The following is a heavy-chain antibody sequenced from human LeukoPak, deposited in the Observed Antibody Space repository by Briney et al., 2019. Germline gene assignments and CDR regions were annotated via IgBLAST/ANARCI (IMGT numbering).Heavy chain of an antibody. CDR1: GFTFSIYI. D-gene: IGHD6-6*01. V-gene: IGHV3-21*01. CDR3: ARGSSYSSSSPYYYYTDV. CDR2: ISSTGSDI. J-gene: IGHJ6*03. Sequence: TGGSLRLSSAASGFTFSIYIINWVRQAPGKGLEWVSSISSTGSDIYYADSLKGRFTISRDNAKNSLYLQMNSLRAEDTAVYYCARGSSYSSSSPYYYYTDVWGKGTTVTVSS.